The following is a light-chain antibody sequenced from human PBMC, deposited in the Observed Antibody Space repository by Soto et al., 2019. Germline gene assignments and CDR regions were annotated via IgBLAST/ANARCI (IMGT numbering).Light chain of an antibody. J-gene: IGKJ5*01. V-gene: IGKV3-15*01. CDR3: QQLYTLPFT. CDR1: QSVSSN. CDR2: GAS. Sequence: EITMTQSPPTLSVSQGERATLTSRASQSVSSNLAWYQQKPGQSPRLLIFGASIRATGIPARFSGSGSGTEFTLTISGLLPEDFAAYHCQQLYTLPFTVGQGTRLEIK.